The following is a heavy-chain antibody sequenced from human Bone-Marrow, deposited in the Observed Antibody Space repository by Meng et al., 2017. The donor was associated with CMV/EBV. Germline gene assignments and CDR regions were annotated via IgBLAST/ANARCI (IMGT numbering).Heavy chain of an antibody. Sequence: SLKISCAASGFTFDDYAMHWVRQAPGKGLEWVSGISWNSGSIGYADSVKGRFTISRDNAKNSLYLQMNSLRAEDTAVYYCARVTGEWGYWGQGTLVTVSS. V-gene: IGHV3-9*01. J-gene: IGHJ4*02. CDR2: ISWNSGSI. D-gene: IGHD7-27*01. CDR3: ARVTGEWGY. CDR1: GFTFDDYA.